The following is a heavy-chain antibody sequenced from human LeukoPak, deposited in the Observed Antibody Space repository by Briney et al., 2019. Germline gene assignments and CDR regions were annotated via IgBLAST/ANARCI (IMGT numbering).Heavy chain of an antibody. CDR2: ISSSGSTI. CDR1: GFTFSDYY. J-gene: IGHJ5*02. D-gene: IGHD2-2*02. Sequence: KSGGSLRLSCAASGFTFSDYYMSWIRQAPGKGLEWVSYISSSGSTIYYADSVKGRFTISRDNAKNSLYLQMNSLGAEDTAVYYCARIGGCSSTSCYTYNWFDPWGQGTLVTVSS. V-gene: IGHV3-11*01. CDR3: ARIGGCSSTSCYTYNWFDP.